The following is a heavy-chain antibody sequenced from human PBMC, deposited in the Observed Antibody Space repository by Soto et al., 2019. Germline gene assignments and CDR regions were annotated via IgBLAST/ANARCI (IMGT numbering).Heavy chain of an antibody. CDR2: ISDGGDLI. D-gene: IGHD2-15*01. J-gene: IGHJ4*02. V-gene: IGHV3-23*01. Sequence: PGGSLRLSCAASGFPFSNHAMSWVRQAPGKGLEWVSGISDGGDLIYYADSVKGRFSMSRDNSENMLYLQMTNLRAEDTAIYFCAKRQGTGLAAKNFDFWGQGTLVTV. CDR1: GFPFSNHA. CDR3: AKRQGTGLAAKNFDF.